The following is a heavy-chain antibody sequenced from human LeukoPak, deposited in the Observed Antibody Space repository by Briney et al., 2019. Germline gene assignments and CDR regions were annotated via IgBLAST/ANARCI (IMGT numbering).Heavy chain of an antibody. V-gene: IGHV1-2*02. CDR3: AREAAGYYDSSAYLFD. J-gene: IGHJ4*02. D-gene: IGHD3-22*01. CDR1: GYTFTGYY. CDR2: IIPNSGGT. Sequence: ASVKVSCKASGYTFTGYYMHWVRQAPGQGLEWMGWIIPNSGGTNYAQKFQGRVTMTRDTSISTVYMELSRLRSDDTAVYYCAREAAGYYDSSAYLFDWGQGTLVTVSS.